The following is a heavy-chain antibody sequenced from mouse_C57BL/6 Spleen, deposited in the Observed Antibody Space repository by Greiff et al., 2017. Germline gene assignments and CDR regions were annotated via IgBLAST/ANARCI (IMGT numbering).Heavy chain of an antibody. CDR2: ILPGSGST. V-gene: IGHV1-9*01. CDR3: ARGTRELVATQGFAY. J-gene: IGHJ3*01. D-gene: IGHD1-1*01. Sequence: QVQLQQSGAELMKPGASVKLSCKATGYTFTGYWIEWVKQRTGHGLEWIGEILPGSGSTNYNETFKGKATFTADPSSTTASMQLSSLTTEDSAIDYCARGTRELVATQGFAYWGQGTLVTVSA. CDR1: GYTFTGYW.